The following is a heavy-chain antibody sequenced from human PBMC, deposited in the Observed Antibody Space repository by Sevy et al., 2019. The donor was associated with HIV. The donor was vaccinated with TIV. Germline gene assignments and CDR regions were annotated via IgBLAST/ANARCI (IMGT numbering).Heavy chain of an antibody. D-gene: IGHD3-3*01. J-gene: IGHJ6*02. CDR1: GGSISSYY. Sequence: SETLSLTCTVSGGSISSYYWSWIRQPPGKGLEWIGYIYYSGSTNYNPSLKSRVTISVDTSKNQFSLKLSSVTAADTAVYYCARSINYDFWCGYYGRTAYYYYGMDVWGQGTTVTVSS. CDR2: IYYSGST. CDR3: ARSINYDFWCGYYGRTAYYYYGMDV. V-gene: IGHV4-59*01.